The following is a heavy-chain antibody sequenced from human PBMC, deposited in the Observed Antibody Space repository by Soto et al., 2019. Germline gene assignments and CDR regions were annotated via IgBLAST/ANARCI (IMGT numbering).Heavy chain of an antibody. CDR2: ISNGGSFI. J-gene: IGHJ4*02. D-gene: IGHD6-19*01. Sequence: PGGSLRLSCAASGFTFSDYYMSWIRQAPGKGLEYISYISNGGSFIYYADSVKGRFTISRDNSKNTLYLQMNSLRAEDTAVYYCAKGRPVAGPKIIDYWGQGTLVTVSS. CDR3: AKGRPVAGPKIIDY. CDR1: GFTFSDYY. V-gene: IGHV3-11*01.